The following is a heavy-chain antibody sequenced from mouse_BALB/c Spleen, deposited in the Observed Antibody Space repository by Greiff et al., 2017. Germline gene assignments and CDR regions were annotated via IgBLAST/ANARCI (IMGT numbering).Heavy chain of an antibody. J-gene: IGHJ4*01. Sequence: EVKVVESGGGLVKPGGSLKLSCAASGFTFSSYAMSWVRQTPEKRLEWVASISSGGSTYYPDSVKGRFTISRDNARNILYLQMSSLRSEDTAMYYCARSGTYYAMDYWGQGTSVTVSS. D-gene: IGHD4-1*01. CDR1: GFTFSSYA. CDR2: ISSGGST. V-gene: IGHV5-6-5*01. CDR3: ARSGTYYAMDY.